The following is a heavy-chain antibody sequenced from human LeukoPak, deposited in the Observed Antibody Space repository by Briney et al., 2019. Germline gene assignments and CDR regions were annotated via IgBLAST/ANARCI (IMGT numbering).Heavy chain of an antibody. CDR2: ISWNSGSI. D-gene: IGHD3-9*01. V-gene: IGHV3-9*01. CDR1: GFTFDDYA. J-gene: IGHJ3*02. CDR3: ESLTVGTDAFDI. Sequence: GGSLRLSCAASGFTFDDYAMHWVRQAPGKGLEWVSGISWNSGSIGYADSVKGRFTISRDNAKNSLYLQMNSLRAEDTALYYCESLTVGTDAFDIWGQGTMVTVSS.